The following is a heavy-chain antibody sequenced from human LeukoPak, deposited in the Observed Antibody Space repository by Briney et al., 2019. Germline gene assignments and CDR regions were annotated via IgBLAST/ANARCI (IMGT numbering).Heavy chain of an antibody. CDR2: INHSGST. CDR3: AREATAMHPGSDY. CDR1: GGSFSGYY. D-gene: IGHD5-18*01. J-gene: IGHJ4*02. Sequence: SETLSLTCAVYGGSFSGYYWSWIRQPPGKGLEWIGEINHSGSTNYNPSLKSRVTISVDTSKNQFSLKLSSVTAAVTAVYYCAREATAMHPGSDYWGQGTLVTVFS. V-gene: IGHV4-34*01.